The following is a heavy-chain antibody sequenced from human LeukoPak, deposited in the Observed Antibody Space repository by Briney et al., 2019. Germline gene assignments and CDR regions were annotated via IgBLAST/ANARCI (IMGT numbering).Heavy chain of an antibody. D-gene: IGHD3-10*01. V-gene: IGHV3-21*01. CDR3: ARDPSPSITMVRGTWFDP. J-gene: IGHJ5*02. Sequence: PGGSLRLSCAASGFTFSSCSMNWVRQAPGKGLEWVSSISSSSSYIYYADSVKGRFTISRDNAKNSLYLQMNSLRAEDTAVYYCARDPSPSITMVRGTWFDPWGQGTLVTVSS. CDR1: GFTFSSCS. CDR2: ISSSSSYI.